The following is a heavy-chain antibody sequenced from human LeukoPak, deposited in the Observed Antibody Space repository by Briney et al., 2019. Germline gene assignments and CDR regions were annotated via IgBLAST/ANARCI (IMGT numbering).Heavy chain of an antibody. CDR3: ARVRSSAPRPRSYYGDYPVRAFDI. V-gene: IGHV4-39*07. D-gene: IGHD4-17*01. CDR2: IYYSGST. Sequence: PSETLSLTCTVSGGSISSSSYYWGWIRQPPGKGLEWIGSIYYSGSTYYNPSLKSRVTISVDTSKNQFSLKLSSVTAADTAVYYCARVRSSAPRPRSYYGDYPVRAFDIWGQGTMVTVSS. J-gene: IGHJ3*02. CDR1: GGSISSSSYY.